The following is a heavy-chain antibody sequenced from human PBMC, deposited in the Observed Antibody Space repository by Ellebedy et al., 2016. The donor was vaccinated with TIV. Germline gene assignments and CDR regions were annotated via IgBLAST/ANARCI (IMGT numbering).Heavy chain of an antibody. CDR2: MNPKSGDT. CDR1: GYTFTNFD. V-gene: IGHV1-8*01. J-gene: IGHJ5*02. CDR3: TRGGTEGEKKWFDP. Sequence: AASVKVSCKASGYTFTNFDIHWVRLASGQGLEWMGWMNPKSGDTVYSQKFQGRVTMTSNTPMNTAYMDLTSLRSEDTAVYYCTRGGTEGEKKWFDPWGQGTLVIVSS. D-gene: IGHD3-10*01.